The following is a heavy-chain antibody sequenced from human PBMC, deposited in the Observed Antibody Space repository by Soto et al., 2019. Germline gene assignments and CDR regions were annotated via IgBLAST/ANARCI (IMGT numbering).Heavy chain of an antibody. Sequence: EVQLLESGGGLVQPGGSLRLSCAASGFTFSSYAMSWVRQAPGKGLEWVSAISGSGGSTYYADSVKGRFTISRDNSKNTLYLQMNSLRAEDTAVYYCAKVTYYYGSVPGGWFDPWGQGTLVTVSS. J-gene: IGHJ5*02. CDR3: AKVTYYYGSVPGGWFDP. CDR1: GFTFSSYA. V-gene: IGHV3-23*01. CDR2: ISGSGGST. D-gene: IGHD3-10*01.